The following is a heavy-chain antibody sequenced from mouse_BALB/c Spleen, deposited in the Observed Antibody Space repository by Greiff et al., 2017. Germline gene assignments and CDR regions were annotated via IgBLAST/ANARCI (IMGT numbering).Heavy chain of an antibody. CDR1: GFTFSDYG. J-gene: IGHJ3*01. CDR2: ISNLAYSI. V-gene: IGHV5-15*02. Sequence: EVKLVESGGGLVQPGGSRKLSCAASGFTFSDYGMAWVRQAPGKGPEWVAFISNLAYSIYYADTVTGRFTISRENAKNTLYLEMSSLRSEDTAMYYCASYGNYEGFAYWGQGTLVTVSA. CDR3: ASYGNYEGFAY. D-gene: IGHD2-1*01.